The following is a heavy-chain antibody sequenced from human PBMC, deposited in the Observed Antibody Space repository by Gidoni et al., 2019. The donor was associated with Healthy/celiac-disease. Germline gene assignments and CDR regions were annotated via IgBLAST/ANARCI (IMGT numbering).Heavy chain of an antibody. CDR2: IGGSGGST. CDR3: AKDLGHYDTSGYYPLYFHH. J-gene: IGHJ1*01. Sequence: GLEWVSGIGGSGGSTYYADSVKGRFTISRDNSKNTLYLQMNSLRAEDTAVYYCAKDLGHYDTSGYYPLYFHHWGQGTLVTVSS. D-gene: IGHD3-22*01. V-gene: IGHV3-23*01.